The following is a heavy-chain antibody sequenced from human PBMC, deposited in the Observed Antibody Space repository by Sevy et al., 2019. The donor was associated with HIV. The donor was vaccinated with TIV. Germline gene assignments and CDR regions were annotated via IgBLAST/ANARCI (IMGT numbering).Heavy chain of an antibody. D-gene: IGHD3-22*01. Sequence: GGSLRLSCAASGFSFSNAWMSWVRQAPGKGLEWVGRIRSKTGGGTTDFAAFAKGKFIISRDDSKDTLYLQMNSLKTEDTAVYYCTTDHRRDGIVVVPFEYWGQGTLVTVSS. CDR1: GFSFSNAW. V-gene: IGHV3-15*01. CDR2: IRSKTGGGTT. CDR3: TTDHRRDGIVVVPFEY. J-gene: IGHJ4*02.